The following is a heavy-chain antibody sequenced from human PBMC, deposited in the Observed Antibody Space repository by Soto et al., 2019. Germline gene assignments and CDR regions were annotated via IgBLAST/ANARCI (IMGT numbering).Heavy chain of an antibody. D-gene: IGHD3-10*01. CDR3: ARHYGSGSYYNFNCFEP. J-gene: IGHJ5*02. V-gene: IGHV4-34*01. CDR2: INHSGST. Sequence: SGTLSLTCAVYGGSFSGYYWSWIRQPPGKGLEWIGEINHSGSTNYNPSLKSRVTISVDTSKNQFSLKLSSVTAADTAVYYCARHYGSGSYYNFNCFEPWGQGTLVPGSS. CDR1: GGSFSGYY.